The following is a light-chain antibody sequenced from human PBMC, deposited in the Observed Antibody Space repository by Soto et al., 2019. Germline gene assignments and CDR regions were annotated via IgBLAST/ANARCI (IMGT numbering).Light chain of an antibody. Sequence: DIQMTQFPSSLSASIGDRDTITCRTSQRISSYLNWYQQKPGKAPKLLIYGTSSLQSGVPSRFSGSGSGTAFTLTISSLQPEDFATYYCQQSYNTPLFGGGTKVDIK. CDR2: GTS. V-gene: IGKV1-39*01. J-gene: IGKJ4*01. CDR3: QQSYNTPL. CDR1: QRISSY.